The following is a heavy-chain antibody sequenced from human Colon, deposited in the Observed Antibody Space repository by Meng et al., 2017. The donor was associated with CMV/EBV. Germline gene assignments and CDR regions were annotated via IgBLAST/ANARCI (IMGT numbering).Heavy chain of an antibody. V-gene: IGHV3-21*01. CDR2: ISGNTHYI. D-gene: IGHD6-6*01. Sequence: GESLKISCAASGFIFRYYSMNWVRQAPGKGLEWVASISGNTHYIYYTDSVKGRFTLSRDNSKNTLYLQMNSLRAEDTAVYYCAKDFTGGSSSSLDYWGQGTLVTVSS. CDR3: AKDFTGGSSSSLDY. CDR1: GFIFRYYS. J-gene: IGHJ4*02.